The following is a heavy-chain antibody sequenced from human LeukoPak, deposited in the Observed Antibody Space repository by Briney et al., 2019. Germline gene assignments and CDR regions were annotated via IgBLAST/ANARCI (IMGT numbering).Heavy chain of an antibody. CDR2: INHSGST. J-gene: IGHJ5*02. Sequence: KPSETLSLTCAVSGGSISSGGYSWSWIRQPPGKGLEWIGEINHSGSTNYNPSLKSRVTISVDTSKNQFSLKLSSVTAADTAVYYCARGDGIDNWFDPWGQGTLVTVSS. D-gene: IGHD1-1*01. V-gene: IGHV4-30-2*01. CDR3: ARGDGIDNWFDP. CDR1: GGSISSGGYS.